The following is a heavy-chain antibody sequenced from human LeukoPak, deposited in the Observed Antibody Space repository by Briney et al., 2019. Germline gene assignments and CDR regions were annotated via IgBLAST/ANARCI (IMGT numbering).Heavy chain of an antibody. D-gene: IGHD6-19*01. CDR3: ARDTIAVAAPTGYYFDY. V-gene: IGHV1-2*04. Sequence: ASVKVSCKASGYTFTGYYMHWVRQAPGQGLEWMGWINPNSGGTNYAQKFQGWVTMTRDTSISTAYMELSRLRSDDTAVYHCARDTIAVAAPTGYYFDYWGQGTLVTVSS. CDR1: GYTFTGYY. J-gene: IGHJ4*02. CDR2: INPNSGGT.